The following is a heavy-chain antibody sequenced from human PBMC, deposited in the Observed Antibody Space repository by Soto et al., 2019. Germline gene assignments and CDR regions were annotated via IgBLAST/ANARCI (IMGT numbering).Heavy chain of an antibody. CDR3: ARGNVLLWVGELLD. CDR2: ISVYNGNT. Sequence: QVNLLQSGAEVKKPGASVKVSCKASGYTFNKFGITWVRQAPGQGLEWMGWISVYNGNTIYIEKLRGRVTMTTDSSTSTAYMELRSLQSDDTAVYYCARGNVLLWVGELLDWGQGTLVTVSS. D-gene: IGHD3-10*01. CDR1: GYTFNKFG. J-gene: IGHJ4*02. V-gene: IGHV1-18*01.